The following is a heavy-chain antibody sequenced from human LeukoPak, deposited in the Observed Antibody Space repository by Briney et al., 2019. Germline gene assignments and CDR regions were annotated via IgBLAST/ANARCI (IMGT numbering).Heavy chain of an antibody. D-gene: IGHD3-16*01. CDR3: AKDRGNYEYSFDY. CDR1: GFTFSSYA. Sequence: GGSLRLSCAASGFTFSSYAMSWVRQAPGKGLEWVSVISGSGGHTDYADSVKGRFTISRDNSKNTLYLQMNSLRAEDTAVYYCAKDRGNYEYSFDYWGQGTLVTVSS. V-gene: IGHV3-23*01. CDR2: ISGSGGHT. J-gene: IGHJ4*02.